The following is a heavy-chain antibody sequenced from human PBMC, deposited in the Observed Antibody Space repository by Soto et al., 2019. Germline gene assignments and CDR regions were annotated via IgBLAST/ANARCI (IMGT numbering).Heavy chain of an antibody. CDR3: ARLKTTPNDAFDI. CDR2: IYHSGNS. Sequence: QVQLQESGPGLVKPSGTLSLTCTVSVGSISSSNWWSWVPQTPGKGLEWIAEIYHSGNSNYNPSLRSRVTISVVKSKNQFSLNLSPVTAADTAIYYCARLKTTPNDAFDIWGQGTMVTVSS. D-gene: IGHD1-1*01. J-gene: IGHJ3*02. CDR1: VGSISSSNW. V-gene: IGHV4-4*02.